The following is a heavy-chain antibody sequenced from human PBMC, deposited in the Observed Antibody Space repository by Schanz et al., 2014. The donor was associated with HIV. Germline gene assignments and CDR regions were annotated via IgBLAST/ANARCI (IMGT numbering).Heavy chain of an antibody. J-gene: IGHJ6*02. Sequence: EVQLLESGGGLVQPGGSLRLSCAASTFTFNNYDMGWVRQAPGKGLEWVSGIGGSGGNTNYADSVKGRFTISRDNSKNTLYLQMNSLRAEDTAVYYCARDGRSYYDYHGMDVWGQGTTVTVSS. CDR2: IGGSGGNT. V-gene: IGHV3-23*01. CDR1: TFTFNNYD. CDR3: ARDGRSYYDYHGMDV. D-gene: IGHD3-16*02.